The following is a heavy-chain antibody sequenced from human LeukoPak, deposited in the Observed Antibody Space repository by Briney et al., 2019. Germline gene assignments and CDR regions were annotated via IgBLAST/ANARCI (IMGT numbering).Heavy chain of an antibody. Sequence: SKTLSLTCTVSGGSISSSSYYWGWIRQPPGKGLEWIGGIYYSGSTYYNPSLKSRVTISVDTSKNQFSLKLSSVTAADTAVYYCARRLRGYSYGIDYWGQGTLVTVSS. CDR1: GGSISSSSYY. CDR2: IYYSGST. D-gene: IGHD5-18*01. CDR3: ARRLRGYSYGIDY. V-gene: IGHV4-39*01. J-gene: IGHJ4*02.